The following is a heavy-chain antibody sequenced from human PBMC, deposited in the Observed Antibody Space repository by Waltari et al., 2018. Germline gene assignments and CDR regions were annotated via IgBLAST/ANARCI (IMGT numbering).Heavy chain of an antibody. D-gene: IGHD3-16*02. CDR2: IYYSGST. J-gene: IGHJ4*02. Sequence: QLQLQESGPGLVKPSETLSLTCTVSGGSISSSSYYWGWIRQPPGKGLEWIGSIYYSGSTYYNPSLKSRVTISVDTSKNQFSLKLSSVTAADTAVYYCARGFMITFGGVIATPYYFDYWGQGTLVTVSS. V-gene: IGHV4-39*07. CDR3: ARGFMITFGGVIATPYYFDY. CDR1: GGSISSSSYY.